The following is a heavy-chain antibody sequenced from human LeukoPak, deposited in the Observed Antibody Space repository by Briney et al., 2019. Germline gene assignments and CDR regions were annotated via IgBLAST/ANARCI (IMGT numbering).Heavy chain of an antibody. Sequence: SETLSLTCTVSGGSVSGDSRSSYYWSWIRQPPGKGLEWIGYIYYSGSTNYNPSLKSRLTISVDTSRNQFTLKLNSVTAADTAVYYCARVLGDLPAATPFDPWGQGTLVTVSS. CDR3: ARVLGDLPAATPFDP. V-gene: IGHV4-61*01. CDR2: IYYSGST. D-gene: IGHD2-15*01. J-gene: IGHJ5*02. CDR1: GGSVSGDSRSSYY.